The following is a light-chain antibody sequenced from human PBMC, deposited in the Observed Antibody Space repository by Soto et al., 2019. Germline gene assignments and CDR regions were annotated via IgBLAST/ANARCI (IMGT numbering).Light chain of an antibody. J-gene: IGKJ4*01. CDR1: QSVSSSY. CDR3: QQYGSSPLT. CDR2: GAS. V-gene: IGKV3-20*01. Sequence: EIVLTQSPVTLSLSPGERATLSCRASQSVSSSYLAWYQQKPGQAPRLLIYGASSRATGIPDRFSGSGSGTDFTLTISRLEPEDFAVYYCQQYGSSPLTFGGGTRWIS.